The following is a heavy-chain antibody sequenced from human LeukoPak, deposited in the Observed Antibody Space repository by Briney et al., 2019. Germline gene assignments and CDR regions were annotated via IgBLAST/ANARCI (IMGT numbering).Heavy chain of an antibody. J-gene: IGHJ4*02. D-gene: IGHD1-26*01. CDR1: RFTFSSYG. CDR2: ISYDGSNK. CDR3: AKDRGYTSGSEDDDY. Sequence: PGRSLRLSCAASRFTFSSYGMHWVRQAPGKGLEWVAVISYDGSNKYYADSVKGRFTISRDNSKNTLYLQMNSLRAEDTAVYYCAKDRGYTSGSEDDDYWGQGTLVTVSS. V-gene: IGHV3-30*18.